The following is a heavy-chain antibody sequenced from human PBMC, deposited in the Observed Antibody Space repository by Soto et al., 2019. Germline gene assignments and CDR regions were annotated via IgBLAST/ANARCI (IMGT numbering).Heavy chain of an antibody. J-gene: IGHJ4*02. V-gene: IGHV3-23*01. CDR1: GFSFSSYA. D-gene: IGHD5-12*01. CDR2: ISARGGSS. Sequence: DVQLLDSGGGLVQPGGSLRLSCAASGFSFSSYAMVWVRRAPGKGLEWVAVISARGGSSYFADSVKGRFTLSRDNSKNVLSLEMNSLRAADRAIYFCAKGSIEYSASVDNWGQGTLVVVSS. CDR3: AKGSIEYSASVDN.